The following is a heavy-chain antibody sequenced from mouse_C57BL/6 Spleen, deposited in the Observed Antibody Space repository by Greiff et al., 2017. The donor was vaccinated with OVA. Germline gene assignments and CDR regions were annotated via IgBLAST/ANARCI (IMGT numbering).Heavy chain of an antibody. CDR3: ASTMVTSCYFDY. V-gene: IGHV14-2*01. D-gene: IGHD2-2*01. CDR1: GFTIKDYY. CDR2: IDPEDGET. J-gene: IGHJ2*01. Sequence: VQLKQSGAELVKPGASVKLSCTASGFTIKDYYMHWVKQRTEQGLEWIGRIDPEDGETKYAPKFQGKATITADTSSNTAYLQLSSLTSEDTAVYYCASTMVTSCYFDYWGKGTTLTVSS.